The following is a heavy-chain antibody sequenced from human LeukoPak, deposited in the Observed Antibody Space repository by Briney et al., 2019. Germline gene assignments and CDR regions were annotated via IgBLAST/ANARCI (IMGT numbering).Heavy chain of an antibody. Sequence: GGSLRLSCAASGFTFSSYEMNWVRQTPGKGLEWVSTISSSGGNTYYADSVKGRFTISRDNSKNTLYLQMNSLRAEDTAVYYCAKDSSGYLFDYWGQGTLVTVSS. D-gene: IGHD3-22*01. CDR2: ISSSGGNT. CDR1: GFTFSSYE. CDR3: AKDSSGYLFDY. V-gene: IGHV3-23*01. J-gene: IGHJ4*02.